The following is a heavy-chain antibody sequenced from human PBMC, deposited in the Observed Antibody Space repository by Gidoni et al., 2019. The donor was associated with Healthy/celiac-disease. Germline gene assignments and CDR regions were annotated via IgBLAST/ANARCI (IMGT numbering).Heavy chain of an antibody. CDR1: GGSISTYY. Sequence: QVQLQESGPGLVKPSETLSLTCTVSGGSISTYYWSWIRQPPGKGLEWIGYIYYSGSTNYNPSLKSRVTISVDTSKNQFSLKLSSVTAADTAVYYCARGTYDFWSGYAQNWFDPWGQGTLVTVSS. CDR3: ARGTYDFWSGYAQNWFDP. V-gene: IGHV4-59*01. CDR2: IYYSGST. D-gene: IGHD3-3*01. J-gene: IGHJ5*02.